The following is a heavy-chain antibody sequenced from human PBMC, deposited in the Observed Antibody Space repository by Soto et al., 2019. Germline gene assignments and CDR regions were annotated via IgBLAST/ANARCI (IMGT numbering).Heavy chain of an antibody. V-gene: IGHV1-58*01. Sequence: SVKVSCKAPGCTFTNSVVRWVRPACGQRHEWIGWIVVGSGNTNYAQKFQERVTITRDMSTRTAYMELSSLRSEDTAVYYCAAESGELWLNNYYYYYGMDVWGQGPTVTVSS. CDR3: AAESGELWLNNYYYYYGMDV. CDR1: GCTFTNSV. CDR2: IVVGSGNT. J-gene: IGHJ6*02. D-gene: IGHD5-18*01.